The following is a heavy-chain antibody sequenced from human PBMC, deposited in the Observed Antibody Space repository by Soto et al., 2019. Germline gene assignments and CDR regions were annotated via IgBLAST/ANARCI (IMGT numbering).Heavy chain of an antibody. Sequence: ASVKVSCKASGYVFTNYYIHWVRQAPGQGLEWMGIIKTAGGDTNYAQKFRGRVTMTRDTSISTAYMELSRLRSDDTAVYYCAREVTMIVVVLGPYGMDVWGQGTTVTVSS. J-gene: IGHJ6*02. CDR1: GYVFTNYY. V-gene: IGHV1-2*02. CDR2: IKTAGGDT. D-gene: IGHD3-22*01. CDR3: AREVTMIVVVLGPYGMDV.